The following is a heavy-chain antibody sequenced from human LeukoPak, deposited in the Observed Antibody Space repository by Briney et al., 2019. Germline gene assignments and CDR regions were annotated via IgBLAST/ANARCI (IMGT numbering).Heavy chain of an antibody. V-gene: IGHV1-69*05. D-gene: IGHD3-10*01. CDR2: IIPIFGMP. Sequence: GSSVKVSCKASGGTFSNYAFSWVRQGPGQGLEWMGGIIPIFGMPNYAQNFQGRVTITTDESTSTAYMELTSLRSEDTAVYYCARDLSAIYGSGSLDLTNAFDIWGQGTMVTVSS. CDR1: GGTFSNYA. J-gene: IGHJ3*02. CDR3: ARDLSAIYGSGSLDLTNAFDI.